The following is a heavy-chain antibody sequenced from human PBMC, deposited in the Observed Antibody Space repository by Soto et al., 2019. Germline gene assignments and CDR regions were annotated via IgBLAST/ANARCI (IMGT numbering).Heavy chain of an antibody. CDR3: AHKKEVEPLRRGWFDP. CDR2: IYWDDDK. Sequence: QITLKESGPTLVKPTQTLTLTCTFSGFSLSTSGVGVGWIRQPPGKALEWLALIYWDDDKRYSPSLKSRLTIPXVTPKXXVVLTMTNMDPVDTATYYCAHKKEVEPLRRGWFDPWGQGTLVTVSS. J-gene: IGHJ5*02. CDR1: GFSLSTSGVG. V-gene: IGHV2-5*02. D-gene: IGHD1-1*01.